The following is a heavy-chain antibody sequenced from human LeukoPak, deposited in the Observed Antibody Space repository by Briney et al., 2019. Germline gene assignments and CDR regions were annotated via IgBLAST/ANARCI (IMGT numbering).Heavy chain of an antibody. CDR3: ARDRSRGTN. V-gene: IGHV3-74*01. CDR1: GFTCSDYY. CDR2: INSDGSST. Sequence: GGSLRLSCAASGFTCSDYYMSWIRQAPGKGLVWVSRINSDGSSTSYADSVKGRFTISRDNAKNTLYLQMNSLRAEDTAVYYCARDRSRGTNWGQGTLVTVSS. J-gene: IGHJ4*02. D-gene: IGHD1-26*01.